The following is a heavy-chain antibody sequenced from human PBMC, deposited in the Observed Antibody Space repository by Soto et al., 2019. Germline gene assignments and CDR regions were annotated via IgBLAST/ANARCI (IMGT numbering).Heavy chain of an antibody. CDR1: GFTFSSYA. V-gene: IGHV3-30-3*01. Sequence: PGGSLRLSCAASGFTFSSYAMHWVRQAPGKGLEWVAVISYDGSNKYYADSVKGRFTISRDNSKNTLYLQMNSLRAEDTAVYYCARVVEVIPPGYYYAMDVWGQGTTVTVSS. CDR3: ARVVEVIPPGYYYAMDV. CDR2: ISYDGSNK. D-gene: IGHD3-22*01. J-gene: IGHJ6*02.